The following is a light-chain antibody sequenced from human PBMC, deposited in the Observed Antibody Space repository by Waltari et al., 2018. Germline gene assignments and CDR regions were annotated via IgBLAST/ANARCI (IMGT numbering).Light chain of an antibody. CDR3: QQRSNWPPLT. Sequence: TQSPATLSVSPGKTVTLSCRASQRVNTNLAWYQQKPGQAPRLLIYEASNRATGIPDRFSGSGSGTDFTLTIDSLEPEDFAVYFCQQRSNWPPLTFGGGTKVEIK. V-gene: IGKV3-11*01. CDR1: QRVNTN. J-gene: IGKJ4*01. CDR2: EAS.